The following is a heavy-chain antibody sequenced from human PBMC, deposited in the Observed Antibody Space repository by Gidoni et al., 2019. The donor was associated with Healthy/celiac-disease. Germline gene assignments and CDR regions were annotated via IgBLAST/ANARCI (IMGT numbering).Heavy chain of an antibody. Sequence: QVQLVQSGAEVKKPGSSVTVSCTASGGTFSSYAISWVRQAPGQGLEWMGGSIPIFGTANYAQKFQGRVTITADESTSTAYMELSSLRSEDTAVYYCASGGDRGGELPNYYYGMDVWGQGTTVTVSS. V-gene: IGHV1-69*01. CDR3: ASGGDRGGELPNYYYGMDV. CDR2: SIPIFGTA. CDR1: GGTFSSYA. J-gene: IGHJ6*02. D-gene: IGHD1-26*01.